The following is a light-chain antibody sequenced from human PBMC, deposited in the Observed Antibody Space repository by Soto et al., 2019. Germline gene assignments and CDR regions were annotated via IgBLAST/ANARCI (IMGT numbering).Light chain of an antibody. CDR3: QQRSNWLFT. V-gene: IGKV3-11*01. CDR1: QSVSSY. Sequence: EIVLTQSPATLSLSPGERATLSCRASQSVSSYLAWYQQKPGQAPRLFIYDASNRATGIPARFSGSGSGTDFTLTISSLEPEDFAVYYCQQRSNWLFTFGGGTKVEIK. CDR2: DAS. J-gene: IGKJ4*01.